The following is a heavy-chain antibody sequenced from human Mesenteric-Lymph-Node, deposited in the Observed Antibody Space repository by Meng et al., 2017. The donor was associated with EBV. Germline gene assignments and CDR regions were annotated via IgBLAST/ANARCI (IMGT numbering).Heavy chain of an antibody. V-gene: IGHV2-5*02. J-gene: IGHJ4*02. CDR3: AHSDVGIIPFDS. CDR2: IYWDDDK. CDR1: GFSLSTNGVA. Sequence: QITVNESCPSVVKPTQTLTLTCTFSGFSLSTNGVAVGWIRQPPGKGLEWLALIYWDDDKRYSPSLKSRLTITKDTSKNQVVLSMTNMDPVDTGTYFCAHSDVGIIPFDSWGQETLVTVSS. D-gene: IGHD1-26*01.